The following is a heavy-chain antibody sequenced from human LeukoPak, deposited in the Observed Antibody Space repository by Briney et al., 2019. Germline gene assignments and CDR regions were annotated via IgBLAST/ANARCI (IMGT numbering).Heavy chain of an antibody. CDR2: IYHSGST. CDR3: ARGHGSGSSYNYLFDY. Sequence: SQTLSLTCAVSGGSISSGGYSWSWIRQPPGKGLEWIGYIYHSGSTYYNPSLKSRVTISVDRSKNQFSLKLSSVTAADTAVYYCARGHGSGSSYNYLFDYWGQGTLVTVSS. D-gene: IGHD3-10*01. V-gene: IGHV4-30-2*01. J-gene: IGHJ4*02. CDR1: GGSISSGGYS.